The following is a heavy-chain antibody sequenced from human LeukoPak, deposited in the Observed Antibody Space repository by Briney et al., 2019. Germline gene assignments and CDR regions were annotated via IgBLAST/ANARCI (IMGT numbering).Heavy chain of an antibody. CDR1: GFTFSSYA. CDR3: ARRVQYYFDY. J-gene: IGHJ4*02. Sequence: GGSLRLSCAASGFTFSSYAMHWVRQAPGKGLEWVAVIWYDGSDKHYADSVQGRFTISRDNSKNSLYLQMNSLRAEDTALYYCARRVQYYFDYWGQGTLVPSPQ. CDR2: IWYDGSDK. V-gene: IGHV3-33*08.